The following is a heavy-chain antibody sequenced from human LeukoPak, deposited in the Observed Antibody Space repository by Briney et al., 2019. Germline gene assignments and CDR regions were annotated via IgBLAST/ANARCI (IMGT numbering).Heavy chain of an antibody. CDR1: GFTFSSYW. CDR2: INSDGRST. D-gene: IGHD2/OR15-2a*01. J-gene: IGHJ4*02. CDR3: ARDLWGPRDSYFDY. Sequence: PGGSLRLSCAASGFTFSSYWMHWVRHVPGRGVVLVSRINSDGRSTRYADFVKGRFTISRDNAKNTLYLQMNSLRAEDTAVYYCARDLWGPRDSYFDYWGQGTLVTVSS. V-gene: IGHV3-74*01.